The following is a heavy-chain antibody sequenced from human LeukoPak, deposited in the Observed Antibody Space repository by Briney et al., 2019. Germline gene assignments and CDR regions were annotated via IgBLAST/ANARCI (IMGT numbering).Heavy chain of an antibody. Sequence: SETLSLTCTVSHVSISTYYWSWIRQPPGKGLEWMGYIHYSGSTNYNPSLKSRVTISLDTSKNQFSLNLSSVTAADTAVYYCAARGDGYNNWYFDLWGRGTLVTVSS. CDR2: IHYSGST. D-gene: IGHD5-24*01. CDR3: AARGDGYNNWYFDL. V-gene: IGHV4-59*01. CDR1: HVSISTYY. J-gene: IGHJ2*01.